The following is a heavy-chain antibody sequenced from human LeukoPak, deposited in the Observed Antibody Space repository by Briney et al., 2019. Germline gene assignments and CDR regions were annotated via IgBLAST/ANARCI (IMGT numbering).Heavy chain of an antibody. J-gene: IGHJ3*01. CDR2: MYYSGSR. Sequence: SETLSLTCTVSGSSISSYYWWGWIRQPPGKGLEWIGYMYYSGSRYYNPSLKSRVTMSVDTTKNQFSPKLSSVTAVDTAVYYCARNLRGSYATFDVWGQGKMVTVSS. V-gene: IGHV4-28*01. CDR3: ARNLRGSYATFDV. CDR1: GSSISSYYW. D-gene: IGHD1-26*01.